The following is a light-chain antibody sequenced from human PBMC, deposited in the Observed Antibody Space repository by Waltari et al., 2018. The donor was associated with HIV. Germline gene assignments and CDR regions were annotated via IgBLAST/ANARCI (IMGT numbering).Light chain of an antibody. V-gene: IGKV4-1*01. Sequence: DIVMTQSPDSLAVSLGERATFNCKSSQSVLYRSNNNNYLAWYQQKPGQPPKLIFYWASARESGVPDRFSGSGSETDFTLSISGLHAEDVSVYYCQQYYSVPWTFGQGTKVEIK. CDR3: QQYYSVPWT. CDR1: QSVLYRSNNNNY. CDR2: WAS. J-gene: IGKJ1*01.